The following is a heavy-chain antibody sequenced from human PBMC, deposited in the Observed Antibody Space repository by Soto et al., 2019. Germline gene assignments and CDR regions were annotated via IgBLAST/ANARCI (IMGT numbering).Heavy chain of an antibody. J-gene: IGHJ6*02. CDR1: GGTFRNYV. CDR3: ARARSNYAFNYALDV. V-gene: IGHV1-69*01. Sequence: QVQLVQSGAEVKKPGSSVKVSCKASGGTFRNYVISWLRQAPGQGLEWMGGTMPIYDTANYAQKFQGRVTITADESTTTVYMELSSLKSEDMAIFYCARARSNYAFNYALDVWGQGTAVIVSS. D-gene: IGHD1-26*01. CDR2: TMPIYDTA.